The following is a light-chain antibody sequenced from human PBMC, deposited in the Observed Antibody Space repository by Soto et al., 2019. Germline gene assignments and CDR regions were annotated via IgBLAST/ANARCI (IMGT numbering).Light chain of an antibody. Sequence: DIQLTQSPSSVSSSLVDRFTITCEASQDIDNFLNWYQHKPGDAPKLLIYDASTLAPGVPSRFSGTESGTEFTFTISSLQPEDIATYYCQQYHNLPITFGPGTRLRL. J-gene: IGKJ5*01. CDR3: QQYHNLPIT. CDR1: QDIDNF. CDR2: DAS. V-gene: IGKV1-33*01.